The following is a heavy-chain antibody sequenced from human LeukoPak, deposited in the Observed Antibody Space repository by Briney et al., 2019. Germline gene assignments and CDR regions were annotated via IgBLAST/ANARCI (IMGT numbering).Heavy chain of an antibody. CDR2: ISSSSSYI. CDR3: ARDIVVVPAAPDTVFYYYGMDV. V-gene: IGHV3-21*01. D-gene: IGHD2-2*01. Sequence: GGSLRLSCAASGFTFSSYSMNWVRQAPGKGLEWVSSISSSSSYIYYADSVKGRFTISRDNAKNSPYLQMNSLRAEDTAVYYCARDIVVVPAAPDTVFYYYGMDVWGQGTTVTVSS. J-gene: IGHJ6*02. CDR1: GFTFSSYS.